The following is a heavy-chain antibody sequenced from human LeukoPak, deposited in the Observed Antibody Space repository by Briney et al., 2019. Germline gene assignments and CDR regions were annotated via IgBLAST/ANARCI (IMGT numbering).Heavy chain of an antibody. J-gene: IGHJ4*02. D-gene: IGHD6-13*01. CDR2: ISSSGSTI. CDR1: GFTFSDYY. V-gene: IGHV3-11*01. Sequence: PGGSLRLSCAASGFTFSDYYMSWIRQAPGKGLEWVSYISSSGSTIYYADSVKGRFTISRDNAKNSLYLQMNSLRAEDAAVYYCARDYSSSWFFDYWGQGTLVTVSS. CDR3: ARDYSSSWFFDY.